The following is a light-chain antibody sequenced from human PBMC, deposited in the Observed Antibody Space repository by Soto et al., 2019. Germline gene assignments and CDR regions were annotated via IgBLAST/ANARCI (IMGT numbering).Light chain of an antibody. CDR2: DAS. CDR1: QSVSSY. CDR3: QQRSNWPIT. J-gene: IGKJ5*01. Sequence: EIVLTQSPATLSLSPGERATLSCRASQSVSSYLAWYRQKPGLAPRLLIYDASNRATGIPARFSGSGSGTDFTLTISSLEPEDFVVYFCQQRSNWPITFGQGTRLEIK. V-gene: IGKV3-11*01.